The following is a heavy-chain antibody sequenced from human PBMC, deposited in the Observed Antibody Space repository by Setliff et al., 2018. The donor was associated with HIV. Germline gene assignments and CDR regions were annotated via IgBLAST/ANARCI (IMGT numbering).Heavy chain of an antibody. Sequence: GASVKVSCKASGYTFFNYDINWLRQAPGQGLEWMGRLTPHSGDTISADRFQGRLVMTTNTSTTTAFMELSSLRSDDTALYFCARGWGLWFGQLSILPLDPWGQGTLVTVSS. D-gene: IGHD3-10*01. V-gene: IGHV1-8*01. CDR2: LTPHSGDT. CDR3: ARGWGLWFGQLSILPLDP. CDR1: GYTFFNYD. J-gene: IGHJ5*02.